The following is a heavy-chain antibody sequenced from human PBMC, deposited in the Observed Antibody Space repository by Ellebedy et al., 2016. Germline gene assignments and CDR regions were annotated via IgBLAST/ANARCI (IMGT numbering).Heavy chain of an antibody. Sequence: SVKVSXXASGGTFSSYAISWVRQAPGQGLEWMGGIIPIFGTANYAQKFQGRVTITADESTSTAYMELSSLRSEDTAVYYCARAGIVGATGFAYWGQGTLVTVSS. J-gene: IGHJ4*02. D-gene: IGHD1-26*01. CDR3: ARAGIVGATGFAY. CDR2: IIPIFGTA. V-gene: IGHV1-69*13. CDR1: GGTFSSYA.